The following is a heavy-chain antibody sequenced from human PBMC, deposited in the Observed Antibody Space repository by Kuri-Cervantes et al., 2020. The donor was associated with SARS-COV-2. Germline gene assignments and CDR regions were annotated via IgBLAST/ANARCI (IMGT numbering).Heavy chain of an antibody. CDR3: AKVAGLRLIYYYYDMDV. Sequence: AESLSLSCAASGFTFSSSWMHWVCQAPEEGLEWVADIKCDGSEKYYVDSVNGRLTISRDNSKNTRYLQMNSLRAEDTAVYYCAKVAGLRLIYYYYDMDVWGKGTTVTVSS. V-gene: IGHV3-52*01. D-gene: IGHD5-12*01. CDR2: IKCDGSEK. J-gene: IGHJ6*03. CDR1: GFTFSSSW.